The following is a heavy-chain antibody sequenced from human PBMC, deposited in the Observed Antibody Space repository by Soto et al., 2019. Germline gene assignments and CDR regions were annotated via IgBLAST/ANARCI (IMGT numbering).Heavy chain of an antibody. Sequence: PSETLSLTCTVSGGSISSGDYYWSWIRQPPGKGLEWIGYIYYSGSTYYNPSLKSRVTISVDTSKNQSSLKLSSVTAADTAVYYCARDLIADYGDSPPKNYGMDVWGQGTTVTVSS. V-gene: IGHV4-30-4*01. CDR2: IYYSGST. J-gene: IGHJ6*02. CDR3: ARDLIADYGDSPPKNYGMDV. D-gene: IGHD4-17*01. CDR1: GGSISSGDYY.